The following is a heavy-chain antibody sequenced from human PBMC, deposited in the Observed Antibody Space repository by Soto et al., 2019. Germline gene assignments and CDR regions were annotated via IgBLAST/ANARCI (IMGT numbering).Heavy chain of an antibody. V-gene: IGHV1-2*06. CDR2: INPNSGGT. Sequence: VKXXCKASGYNFLGFXLQWVRQAPGQGLEWMGRINPNSGGTDYAQKFQDRVTMTSXTSITTAYMELSRLTSDDTAIYYCSISMEVPDPHTAFDFWGQGVPVTV. J-gene: IGHJ4*02. CDR1: GYNFLGFX. CDR3: SISMEVPDPHTAFDF. D-gene: IGHD3-10*01.